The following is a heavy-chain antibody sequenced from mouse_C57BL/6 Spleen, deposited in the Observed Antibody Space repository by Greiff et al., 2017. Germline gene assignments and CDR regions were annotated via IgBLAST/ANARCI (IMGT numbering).Heavy chain of an antibody. V-gene: IGHV1-82*01. J-gene: IGHJ4*01. CDR2: IYPGDGDT. CDR1: GYAFSSSW. Sequence: VQLQQSGPELVKPGASVKISCKASGYAFSSSWMNWVKQRPGKGLEWIGRIYPGDGDTNYNGKFKGKATLTADKSSSTAYMQLSGLTAEGSAVYFCARGHYGSSPYAMDYWGQGTSVTVSS. D-gene: IGHD1-1*01. CDR3: ARGHYGSSPYAMDY.